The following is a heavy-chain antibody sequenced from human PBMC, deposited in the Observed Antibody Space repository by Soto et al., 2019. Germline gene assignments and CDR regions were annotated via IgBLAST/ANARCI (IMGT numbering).Heavy chain of an antibody. V-gene: IGHV3-66*01. J-gene: IGHJ6*02. CDR3: ARDRIPTGMDV. CDR1: GFTVSSNY. Sequence: EVPLVESGGGLVQPGGSLRLSCAASGFTVSSNYMSWVRQAPGKGLEWVSAIYSGGSTYYADSVKGRFTISRDNSKNTLYLQMNSLRAEDTAVYYCARDRIPTGMDVWGQGTTVTVSS. CDR2: IYSGGST.